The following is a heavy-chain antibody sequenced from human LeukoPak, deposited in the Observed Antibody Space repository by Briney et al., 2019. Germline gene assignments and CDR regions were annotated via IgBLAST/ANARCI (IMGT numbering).Heavy chain of an antibody. V-gene: IGHV3-53*01. CDR1: GFTVSSNY. CDR3: AREEGSDYVWGSYRQDYWYFDL. Sequence: PGGSLRLSCAASGFTVSSNYMSWVRQAPGKGLEWVSVIYSGGSTYYADSVKGRFTISRDSSKNTLYLQMNSLRAEDTAVYYCAREEGSDYVWGSYRQDYWYFDLWGRGTLVTVSS. CDR2: IYSGGST. D-gene: IGHD3-16*02. J-gene: IGHJ2*01.